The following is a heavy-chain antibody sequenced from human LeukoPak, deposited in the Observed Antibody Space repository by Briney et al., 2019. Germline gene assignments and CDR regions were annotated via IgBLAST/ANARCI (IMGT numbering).Heavy chain of an antibody. J-gene: IGHJ5*02. CDR3: ARPRVMSYGYRGNWFDP. CDR1: GGSISSSSYY. Sequence: SETLSLTCTVSGGSISSSSYYWGWIRQPPGKGLEWIGSIYYSGSTYYNPSLKSRVTISVDTSKNQFSLKLSSVTAADTAVYYCARPRVMSYGYRGNWFDPWGQGTLVTVSS. V-gene: IGHV4-39*01. CDR2: IYYSGST. D-gene: IGHD5-18*01.